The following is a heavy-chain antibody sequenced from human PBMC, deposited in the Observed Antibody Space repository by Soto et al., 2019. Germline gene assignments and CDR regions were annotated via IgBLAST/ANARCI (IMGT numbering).Heavy chain of an antibody. CDR1: GCTFSSYA. CDR3: ARDTPPRGYSYGATMYYFDY. V-gene: IGHV1-69*13. J-gene: IGHJ4*02. D-gene: IGHD5-18*01. Sequence: ASVKVSCKASGCTFSSYAISWVRQAPGQGLEWMGGIIPIFGTANYAQKFQGRVTITADESTSTAYMELSSLRSEDTAVYYCARDTPPRGYSYGATMYYFDYWGQGTLVTVSS. CDR2: IIPIFGTA.